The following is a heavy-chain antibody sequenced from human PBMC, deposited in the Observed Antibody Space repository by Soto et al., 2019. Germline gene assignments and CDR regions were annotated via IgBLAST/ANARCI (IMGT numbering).Heavy chain of an antibody. D-gene: IGHD6-19*01. Sequence: PGGSLRLSCAASGFTFSSYSMNWVRQAPGKGLEWVSSISSSSSYIYYADSVKGRFTISRDNAKNSLYLQMNSLRAEDTAVYYCARVASSGTSGFDYWGQGTLVTVSS. J-gene: IGHJ4*02. CDR1: GFTFSSYS. CDR2: ISSSSSYI. CDR3: ARVASSGTSGFDY. V-gene: IGHV3-21*01.